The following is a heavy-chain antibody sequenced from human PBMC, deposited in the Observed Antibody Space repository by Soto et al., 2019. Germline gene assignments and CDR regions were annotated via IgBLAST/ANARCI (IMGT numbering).Heavy chain of an antibody. CDR1: GDTFSFYT. D-gene: IGHD3-10*01. Sequence: QVQLVQSGTAVKNPGSSVKVSCKASGDTFSFYTINWVRQAPGLGLEWVGRINPIVSMSNYAQKFQGRVSMTADKSTSTAYMELRSLRSDDTAMYFCAASYGSGYRAFDYWGQGALVIVSS. CDR2: INPIVSMS. J-gene: IGHJ4*02. V-gene: IGHV1-69*02. CDR3: AASYGSGYRAFDY.